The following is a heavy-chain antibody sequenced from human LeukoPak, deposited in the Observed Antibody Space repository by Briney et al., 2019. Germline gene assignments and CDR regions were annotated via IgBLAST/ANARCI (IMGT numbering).Heavy chain of an antibody. J-gene: IGHJ5*02. CDR2: VHQSGTT. V-gene: IGHV4-59*01. CDR3: ARDGGSYSRNWLDP. D-gene: IGHD3-16*01. Sequence: SETLSLTCTISGVPFSSYYWSRIRHSPGKGLEWIGYVHQSGTTNSNPSLKSRVTISVDTSKNQFSLKLTSVTAADTAVYYCARDGGSYSRNWLDPWGRGTLVTVSS. CDR1: GVPFSSYY.